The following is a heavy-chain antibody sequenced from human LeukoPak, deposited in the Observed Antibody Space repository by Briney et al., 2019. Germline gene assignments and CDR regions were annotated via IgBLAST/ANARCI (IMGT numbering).Heavy chain of an antibody. J-gene: IGHJ5*02. CDR1: GGSISSYY. CDR2: IYYSGST. CDR3: ARGSTYSSSLNWFDP. V-gene: IGHV4-59*01. D-gene: IGHD6-13*01. Sequence: SETLSLTCTVSGGSISSYYWGWIRQPPGKGLEWIGYIYYSGSTNYNPSLKSRVTISVDTSKNQFSLKLSSVTAADTAVYYCARGSTYSSSLNWFDPWGQGTLVTVSS.